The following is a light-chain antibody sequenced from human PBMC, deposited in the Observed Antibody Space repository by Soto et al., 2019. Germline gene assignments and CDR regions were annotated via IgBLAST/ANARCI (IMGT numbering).Light chain of an antibody. J-gene: IGKJ1*01. V-gene: IGKV2-28*01. CDR2: LGS. Sequence: DIVMTQSPLSLPVTPGEPASISCRSSQSLLQSNGYNYLDWYLQKPGQSPQLLIFLGSNRASGVPDRFSGSGSGKAFTLEIRRVEPEDVGVYYCMQDIITTPTFGQGTKVELK. CDR1: QSLLQSNGYNY. CDR3: MQDIITTPT.